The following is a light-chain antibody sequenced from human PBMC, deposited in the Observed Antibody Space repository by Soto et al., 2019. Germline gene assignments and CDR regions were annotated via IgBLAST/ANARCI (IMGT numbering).Light chain of an antibody. CDR1: SSDVGGYNY. CDR3: SSDTSRSTRV. CDR2: DVS. J-gene: IGLJ2*01. Sequence: QSALTQPASVSGSPGQSITISCTGTSSDVGGYNYVSCYQQHPGKAPQVMIYDVSNRPSVVSNRFSCSKSSNTASLTIAGLQADDEADYYGSSDTSRSTRVFGGGTKVTVL. V-gene: IGLV2-14*01.